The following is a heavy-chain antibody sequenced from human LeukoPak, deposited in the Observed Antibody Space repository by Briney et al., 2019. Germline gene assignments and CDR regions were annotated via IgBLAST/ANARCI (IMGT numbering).Heavy chain of an antibody. CDR3: ARVKEASAFDI. Sequence: GGSLRLSCAASGFTFSSFGMHWVRQAPGKGLEWVAFIRFDESNTYYADSVKGRFTISRDNSKNTVYLQMNSLRAEDTAVYYCARVKEASAFDIWGQGTMVTVSS. D-gene: IGHD5-12*01. J-gene: IGHJ3*02. CDR2: IRFDESNT. V-gene: IGHV3-30*02. CDR1: GFTFSSFG.